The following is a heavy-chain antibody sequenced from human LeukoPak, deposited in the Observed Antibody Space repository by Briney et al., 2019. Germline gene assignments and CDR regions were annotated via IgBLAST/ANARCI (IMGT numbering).Heavy chain of an antibody. CDR2: MNPSNGNT. D-gene: IGHD5-24*01. J-gene: IGHJ4*02. CDR3: ARGTSEMETISY. CDR1: GYTFTSYY. V-gene: IGHV1-8*02. Sequence: ASVKVSCKASGYTFTSYYMHWVRQATGQGLEWMGWMNPSNGNTGYAQKFQGRLTMTRNTSISTAYMELNSLRSEDTAMYYCARGTSEMETISYWGQGTLVTVFS.